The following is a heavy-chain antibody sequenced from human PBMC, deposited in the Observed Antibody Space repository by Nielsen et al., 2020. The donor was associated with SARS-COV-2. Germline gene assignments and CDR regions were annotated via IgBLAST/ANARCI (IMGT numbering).Heavy chain of an antibody. J-gene: IGHJ4*02. D-gene: IGHD6-19*01. CDR2: INPNSGGT. Sequence: ASVKVSCKASGYTFTSYGISWVRQAPGQGLEWMGWINPNSGGTNYAQKFQGRVTMTRDTSISTAYMELSRLRSDDTAVYYCARGWIAVAGAADYWGQGTLVTVSS. CDR3: ARGWIAVAGAADY. V-gene: IGHV1-2*02. CDR1: GYTFTSYG.